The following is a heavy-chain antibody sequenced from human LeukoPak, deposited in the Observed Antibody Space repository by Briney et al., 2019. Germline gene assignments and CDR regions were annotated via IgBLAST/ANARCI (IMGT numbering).Heavy chain of an antibody. Sequence: GGSLRLSCAASGFTFSSYAMSWVRQTPGKGLEWVSAISGSGGSTYYADSVKGRFTISRDNSKNTLYLQMNSLRAEDTAVYYCAKKVGAVAGLGPIDYWGQGTLVTVSS. V-gene: IGHV3-23*01. CDR3: AKKVGAVAGLGPIDY. CDR2: ISGSGGST. CDR1: GFTFSSYA. J-gene: IGHJ4*02. D-gene: IGHD6-19*01.